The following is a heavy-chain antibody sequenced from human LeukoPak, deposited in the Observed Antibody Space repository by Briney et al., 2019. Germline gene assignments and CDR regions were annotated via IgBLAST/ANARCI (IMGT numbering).Heavy chain of an antibody. CDR1: GFTFGDYA. CDR3: ARELQDDTLERGYYDFWSGYSPVYYYYYMDV. CDR2: ISWNSGSI. J-gene: IGHJ6*03. Sequence: PGGSLRLSCAASGFTFGDYAMHWVRQAPGKGLEWVSGISWNSGSIGYADSVKGRFTISRDNAKNSLYLQMNSLRAEDTAVYYCARELQDDTLERGYYDFWSGYSPVYYYYYMDVWGKGTTVTVSS. V-gene: IGHV3-9*01. D-gene: IGHD3-3*01.